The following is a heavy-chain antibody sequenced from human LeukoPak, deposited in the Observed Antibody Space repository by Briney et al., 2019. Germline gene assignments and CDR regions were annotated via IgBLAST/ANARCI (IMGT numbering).Heavy chain of an antibody. J-gene: IGHJ4*02. CDR3: ARARGAVAGYFDY. CDR1: GGSFSGYY. CDR2: INHSGST. D-gene: IGHD6-19*01. Sequence: SETLSLTCAVHGGSFSGYYWSWIRQPPGKGLEWIGEINHSGSTNYNPSLKSRVTISVDTSKNQFSLKLGSVTAADTAVYYCARARGAVAGYFDYWGQETLVTVSS. V-gene: IGHV4-34*01.